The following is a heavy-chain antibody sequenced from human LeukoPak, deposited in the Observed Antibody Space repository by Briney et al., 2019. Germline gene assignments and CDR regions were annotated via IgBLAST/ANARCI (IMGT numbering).Heavy chain of an antibody. Sequence: PSETLSLTCTVSGGSISSGSYYWSWIRQPAGKGLEGIGRIYTSGSTNYNPSLKSRVTISVDTSKNQFSLKLSSVTAADTAVYYCARDDTXYYDSSGYYYXXQFDPWGQXTLVXXSS. V-gene: IGHV4-61*02. J-gene: IGHJ5*02. CDR3: ARDDTXYYDSSGYYYXXQFDP. CDR1: GGSISSGSYY. D-gene: IGHD3-22*01. CDR2: IYTSGST.